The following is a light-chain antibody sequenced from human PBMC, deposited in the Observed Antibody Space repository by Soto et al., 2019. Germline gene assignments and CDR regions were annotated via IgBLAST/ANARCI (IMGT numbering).Light chain of an antibody. J-gene: IGKJ5*01. CDR3: QHRMNWPLT. V-gene: IGKV3-11*01. Sequence: EIVLTQSPATLSXXPXXXXTXXXRASQSVSSYLLWYQQKPGQAPRLLIYDASNRASGTPARFSGSGSETDFTLTISSLEPEDFAVYYCQHRMNWPLTFGQGTRLEI. CDR1: QSVSSY. CDR2: DAS.